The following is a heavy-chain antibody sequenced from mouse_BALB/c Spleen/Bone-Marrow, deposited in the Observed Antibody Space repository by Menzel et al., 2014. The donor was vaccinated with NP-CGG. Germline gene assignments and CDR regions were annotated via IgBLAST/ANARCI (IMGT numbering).Heavy chain of an antibody. CDR3: ARQLGHYAMDY. CDR2: IWGDGST. Sequence: VQLQQSGPGLVAPSQSLSITCTVSGFSLTGYGVNWVRQPPGKGLEWLGMIWGDGSTDYNSALKSRLSISKDNSKSQVFLKMNSLQTDGTARYYCARQLGHYAMDYWGQGTSVTVSS. CDR1: GFSLTGYG. J-gene: IGHJ4*01. D-gene: IGHD3-1*01. V-gene: IGHV2-6-7*01.